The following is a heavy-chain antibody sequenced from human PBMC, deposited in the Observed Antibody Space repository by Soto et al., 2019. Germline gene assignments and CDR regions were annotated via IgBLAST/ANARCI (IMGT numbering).Heavy chain of an antibody. CDR2: ISSTTNYI. J-gene: IGHJ4*02. CDR1: GFTFSRYS. V-gene: IGHV3-21*01. CDR3: ARESEGLTSNFDY. Sequence: PGGSLRLSCAASGFTFSRYSMNWVRQAPGKGLEWVSSISSTTNYIYYADPMKGRFTVSRDNAKNSVYLDMNSLSAEDTAVYYCARESEGLTSNFDYWGQGTLVTVSS.